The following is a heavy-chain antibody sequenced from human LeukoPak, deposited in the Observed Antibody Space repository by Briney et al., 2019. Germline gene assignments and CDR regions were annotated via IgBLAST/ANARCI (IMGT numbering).Heavy chain of an antibody. V-gene: IGHV4-34*01. CDR3: ARRLGYNWNVNFDY. D-gene: IGHD1-1*01. CDR1: GGSFSGYY. CDR2: INHSGST. J-gene: IGHJ4*02. Sequence: PSETLSLTCAVYGGSFSGYYWSWIRQPPGKGLEWIGEINHSGSTNYNPSLKSRVTISVDTSKNQFSLKLSSVTAADTAVYYCARRLGYNWNVNFDYWGQGTLVTVSS.